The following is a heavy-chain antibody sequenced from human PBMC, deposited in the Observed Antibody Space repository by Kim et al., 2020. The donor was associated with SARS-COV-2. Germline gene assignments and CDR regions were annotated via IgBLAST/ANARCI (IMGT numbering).Heavy chain of an antibody. CDR3: TTSPPPYCGGDCPAYYYYMDV. CDR2: IKSKTDGGTT. V-gene: IGHV3-15*01. D-gene: IGHD2-21*01. J-gene: IGHJ6*03. Sequence: GVSLRLSCAASGFTFSNAWMSWVRQAPGKGLEWVGRIKSKTDGGTTDYAAPVKGRFTISRDDSKNTLYLQMNSLKTEDTAVYYCTTSPPPYCGGDCPAYYYYMDVWGKGTTDTVFS. CDR1: GFTFSNAW.